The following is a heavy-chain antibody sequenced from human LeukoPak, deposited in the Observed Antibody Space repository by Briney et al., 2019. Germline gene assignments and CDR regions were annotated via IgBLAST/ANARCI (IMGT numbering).Heavy chain of an antibody. D-gene: IGHD6-19*01. CDR3: ANHGGWPRFDY. J-gene: IGHJ4*02. Sequence: GGSLRLSCAASGLTFNSNAMSWVRRAPGTGLGWVSTISSSGGSTYYADSVKGRFTISRDNSKNTLYLQMNSLRAEDAALYYCANHGGWPRFDYWGQGTLVTVSS. V-gene: IGHV3-23*01. CDR2: ISSSGGST. CDR1: GLTFNSNA.